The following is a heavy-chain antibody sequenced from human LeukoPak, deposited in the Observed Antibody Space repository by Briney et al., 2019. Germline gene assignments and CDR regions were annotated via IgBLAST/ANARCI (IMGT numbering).Heavy chain of an antibody. V-gene: IGHV1-46*01. Sequence: EASVKVSCKASGYTFTSYYMHWVRQAPGQGLEWMGIISPSGGSTSYAQKFQGRVTLTRDMSTSTVYMELSSLRSEDTAVYYCARAYYYGSGRTYYFDYWGQGTLVTVSS. D-gene: IGHD3-10*01. CDR3: ARAYYYGSGRTYYFDY. CDR2: ISPSGGST. J-gene: IGHJ4*02. CDR1: GYTFTSYY.